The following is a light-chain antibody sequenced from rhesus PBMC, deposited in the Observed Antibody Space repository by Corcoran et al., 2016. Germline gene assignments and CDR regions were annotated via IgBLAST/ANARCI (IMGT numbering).Light chain of an antibody. J-gene: IGKJ2*01. V-gene: IGKV1-22*01. CDR1: QSISSW. CDR2: KAS. CDR3: QQYSSSPYS. Sequence: DIQMTQSPSSLSASVGDTVTITCRASQSISSWLAWYQQKPGKAPKLLIYKASSLQSGVPSRFSGNGSGTEFTLTIGSLQSEDFATYYCQQYSSSPYSFGQGTKVEIK.